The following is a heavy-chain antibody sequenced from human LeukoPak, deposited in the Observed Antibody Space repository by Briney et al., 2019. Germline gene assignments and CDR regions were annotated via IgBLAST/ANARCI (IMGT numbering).Heavy chain of an antibody. CDR1: GYSISSGYY. CDR3: ARFLTWSYYFDY. CDR2: IYHSGGT. D-gene: IGHD3-9*01. V-gene: IGHV4-38-2*01. J-gene: IGHJ4*02. Sequence: SETLSLTCAVSGYSISSGYYWGWIRQPPGKGLEWIGSIYHSGGTYYNPSLKSRVTISVDTSKNQFSLKLSSVTAADTAVYYCARFLTWSYYFDYWGQGTLVTVSS.